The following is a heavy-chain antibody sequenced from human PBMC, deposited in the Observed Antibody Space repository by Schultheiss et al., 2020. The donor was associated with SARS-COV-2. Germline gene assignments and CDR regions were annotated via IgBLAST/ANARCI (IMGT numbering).Heavy chain of an antibody. Sequence: GGSLRLSCAASGFTFSSYAMSWVRQAPGKGLEWVSAISGSGGSTYYADSVKGRFTIFRDNSKNSLYLQMNSPRAEDTAVYYCARMYSGSPGADYWGQGTLVTVSS. D-gene: IGHD6-6*01. CDR3: ARMYSGSPGADY. CDR2: ISGSGGST. V-gene: IGHV3-23*01. J-gene: IGHJ4*02. CDR1: GFTFSSYA.